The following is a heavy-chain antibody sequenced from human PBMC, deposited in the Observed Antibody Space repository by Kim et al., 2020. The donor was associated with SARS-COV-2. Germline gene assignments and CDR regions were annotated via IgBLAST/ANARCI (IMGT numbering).Heavy chain of an antibody. CDR1: GFTFSSYS. CDR3: ARDGQFLEWSSPWYYYYYMDV. V-gene: IGHV3-21*01. D-gene: IGHD3-3*01. J-gene: IGHJ6*03. CDR2: ISSSSSYI. Sequence: GGSLRLSCAASGFTFSSYSMNWVRQAPGKGLEWVSSISSSSSYIYYADSVKGRFTISRDNAKNSLYLQMNSLRAEDTAVYYCARDGQFLEWSSPWYYYYYMDVWGKGTTVTVSS.